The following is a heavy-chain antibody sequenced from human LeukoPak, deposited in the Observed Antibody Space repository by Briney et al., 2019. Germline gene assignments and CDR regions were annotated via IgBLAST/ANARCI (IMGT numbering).Heavy chain of an antibody. Sequence: GASVKVSCKASGYTFTDYYIYWVRQAPGQGLEWMGWVNPSSGGTKYAQKFQGRVTMTRDTSISTAYMELSRLRSDDTAVYYCARDSDDNSGELSWFDPWGQGTLVTVSS. V-gene: IGHV1-2*02. J-gene: IGHJ5*02. CDR2: VNPSSGGT. D-gene: IGHD3-22*01. CDR3: ARDSDDNSGELSWFDP. CDR1: GYTFTDYY.